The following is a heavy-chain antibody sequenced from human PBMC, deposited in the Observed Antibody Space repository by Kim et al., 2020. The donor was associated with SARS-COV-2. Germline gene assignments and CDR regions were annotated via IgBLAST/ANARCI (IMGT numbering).Heavy chain of an antibody. V-gene: IGHV1-58*01. CDR3: AASIAARGAYDY. Sequence: YARKFEERVTVTRDRTESTAYMELSSLRSEDTAVYYCAASIAARGAYDYWGQGTLVTVSS. J-gene: IGHJ4*02. D-gene: IGHD6-6*01.